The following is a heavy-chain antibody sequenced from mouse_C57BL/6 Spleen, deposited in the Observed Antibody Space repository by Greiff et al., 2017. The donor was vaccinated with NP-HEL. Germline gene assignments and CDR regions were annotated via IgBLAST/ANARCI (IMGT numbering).Heavy chain of an antibody. J-gene: IGHJ2*01. V-gene: IGHV1-64*01. D-gene: IGHD2-4*01. Sequence: QVQLQQPGAELVKPGASVKLSCKASGYTFTSYWMHWVKQRPGQGLEWIGMIHPNSGSTNYNEKFKSKATLTVDKSSSTAYMQLSSLTSEDSAVYYCARSRGYYDYDRDYFDYWGQGTTLTVSS. CDR3: ARSRGYYDYDRDYFDY. CDR2: IHPNSGST. CDR1: GYTFTSYW.